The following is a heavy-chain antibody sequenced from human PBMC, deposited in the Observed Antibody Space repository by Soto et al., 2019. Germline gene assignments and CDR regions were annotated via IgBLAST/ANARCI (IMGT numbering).Heavy chain of an antibody. Sequence: EVQLVESGGGLVKPGGSLRLSCAASGFTFSNAWMSWVRQAPGKGLEWVGRIKRKTDGGTTDYAAPVKGRFTISRDDSKNTLYLQMNSRKTEDTAVYYCTTVGMDVWGQGTTVTVSS. J-gene: IGHJ6*02. CDR1: GFTFSNAW. CDR2: IKRKTDGGTT. V-gene: IGHV3-15*01. CDR3: TTVGMDV.